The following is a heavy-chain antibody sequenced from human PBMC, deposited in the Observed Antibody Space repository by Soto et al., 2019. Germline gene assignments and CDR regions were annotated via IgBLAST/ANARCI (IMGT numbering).Heavy chain of an antibody. Sequence: GGSLRLSCAASGFTFSDYYMSWIRQAPGKGLEWVSYISSSGSTIYYADSVKGRFTISRDNAKNSLYLQMNDLRADDTAVYYCARGGAYYSASGTYYMTAPGEYWGEGAQFT. CDR2: ISSSGSTI. D-gene: IGHD3-10*01. V-gene: IGHV3-11*04. CDR3: ARGGAYYSASGTYYMTAPGEY. J-gene: IGHJ4*02. CDR1: GFTFSDYY.